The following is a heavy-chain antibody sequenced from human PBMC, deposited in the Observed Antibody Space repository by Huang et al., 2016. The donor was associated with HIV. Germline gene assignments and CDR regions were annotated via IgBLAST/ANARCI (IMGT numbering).Heavy chain of an antibody. CDR2: LEHGGKA. Sequence: EVPLVESGGGLVQPGGSLRLSCAASGFTVNSNYMTWVRQAPGKGVEWVSLLEHGGKAHYADSVKGRFTISGDISQNTVFLQMSSLRVEDTAVYYCARGRYGTPNAWGQGTLVTVSS. CDR3: ARGRYGTPNA. V-gene: IGHV3-53*01. J-gene: IGHJ5*02. CDR1: GFTVNSNY. D-gene: IGHD5-18*01.